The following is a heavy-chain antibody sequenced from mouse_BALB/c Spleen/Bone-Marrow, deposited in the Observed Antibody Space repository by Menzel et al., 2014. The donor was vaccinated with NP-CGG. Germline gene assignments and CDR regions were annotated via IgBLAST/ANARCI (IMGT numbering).Heavy chain of an antibody. J-gene: IGHJ2*01. V-gene: IGHV1-80*01. CDR2: IHPGDGDT. CDR3: ARVYYGNLDY. Sequence: QVQLQQSGAELVRPGSPVKISCKASGYAFXNFWMNWVKQRPGQGLEWIGQIHPGDGDTNNNGKFKGKATLTTDKSSSTAYMQLSSLSSEDSAVYFCARVYYGNLDYWGQGTTLTVSS. CDR1: GYAFXNFW. D-gene: IGHD2-1*01.